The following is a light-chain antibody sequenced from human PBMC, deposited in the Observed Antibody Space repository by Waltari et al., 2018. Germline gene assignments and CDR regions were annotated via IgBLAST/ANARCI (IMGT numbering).Light chain of an antibody. CDR3: SSYIDNRTLEL. CDR1: SSDLGGYNY. Sequence: QSALTQPASVSGSPGQSITISCTGTSSDLGGYNYVSWYQQVPRKAPKLMIYYVSNRPAWGSRLFSVSKSGNTASLTISGLQAEDEADYLCSSYIDNRTLELCGGGTSLTVL. CDR2: YVS. V-gene: IGLV2-14*03. J-gene: IGLJ2*01.